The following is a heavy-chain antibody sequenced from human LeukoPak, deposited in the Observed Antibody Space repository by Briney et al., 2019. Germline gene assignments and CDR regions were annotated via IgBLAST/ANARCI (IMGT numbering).Heavy chain of an antibody. D-gene: IGHD3-10*02. Sequence: GGSLRLSCAASGVTFSTYTFNWVRQAPGRVQEWVASISGSSSYIFYAESVRGRFTISRDNAQNSVYLQMTSLRAEDTAVYYCPRDLFHGIDVWGQGTPVTVSS. CDR2: ISGSSSYI. CDR1: GVTFSTYT. V-gene: IGHV3-21*01. CDR3: PRDLFHGIDV. J-gene: IGHJ6*02.